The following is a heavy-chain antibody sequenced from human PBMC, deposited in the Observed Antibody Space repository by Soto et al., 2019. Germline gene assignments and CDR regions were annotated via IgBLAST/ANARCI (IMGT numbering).Heavy chain of an antibody. D-gene: IGHD1-26*01. CDR3: ARRRGSGSDYYYHYGMGV. CDR1: GYSFSRYW. CDR2: IYPGDSDI. V-gene: IGHV5-51*01. J-gene: IGHJ6*02. Sequence: PGESLKISCKGSGYSFSRYWIGLVRQMPGKVLEWMGIIYPGDSDIRYSPSFQGQVTISADTSISTAYLQWSSLKASDTAIYYCARRRGSGSDYYYHYGMGVWGQGTTVTVS.